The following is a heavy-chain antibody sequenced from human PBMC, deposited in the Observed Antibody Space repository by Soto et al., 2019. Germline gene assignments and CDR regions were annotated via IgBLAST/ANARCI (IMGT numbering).Heavy chain of an antibody. CDR2: IYPGDSDT. CDR1: GYSFTTYW. D-gene: IGHD6-6*01. CDR3: ASHSSSSLDLGYGMDV. J-gene: IGHJ6*02. Sequence: GESLKISCKGSGYSFTTYWIGWVRQMPGKGLEWMGSIYPGDSDTRYSPSFQDQVTISADKSISTAYLQWNSLKASDTAMYYCASHSSSSLDLGYGMDVWGQGTTVTVSS. V-gene: IGHV5-51*01.